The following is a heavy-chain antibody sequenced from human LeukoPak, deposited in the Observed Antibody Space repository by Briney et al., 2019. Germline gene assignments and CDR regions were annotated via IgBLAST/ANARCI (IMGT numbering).Heavy chain of an antibody. CDR3: ARGWVGGGRKVRRGHPTADPKYYMDV. CDR1: GGSFSGYY. J-gene: IGHJ6*03. D-gene: IGHD3-10*01. CDR2: INHSGST. Sequence: PSETLSLTCAVYGGSFSGYYWSWIRQPPGKGLEWIGEINHSGSTNYNPSLKSRVTISVDTSKNQFSLKLSSVTAADTAVYYCARGWVGGGRKVRRGHPTADPKYYMDVWGKGTTVTVSS. V-gene: IGHV4-34*01.